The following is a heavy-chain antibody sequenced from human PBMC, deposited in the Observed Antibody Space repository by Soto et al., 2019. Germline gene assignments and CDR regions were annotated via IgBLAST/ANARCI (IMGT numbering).Heavy chain of an antibody. CDR2: VWYDGSNK. CDR3: ANDRSSSLDGMDV. Sequence: GGSLRLSCAAAGFKFTIYGMHWVRQAPGKGLEWVAVVWYDGSNKSYADSVKGRFTISRDNSKNTLYLQVNSLRADTTAVYYCANDRSSSLDGMDVWGQGTTVTVSS. CDR1: GFKFTIYG. D-gene: IGHD6-13*01. J-gene: IGHJ6*02. V-gene: IGHV3-33*06.